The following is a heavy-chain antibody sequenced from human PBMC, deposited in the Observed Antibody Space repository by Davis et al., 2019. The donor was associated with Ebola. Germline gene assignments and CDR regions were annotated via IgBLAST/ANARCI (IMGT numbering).Heavy chain of an antibody. J-gene: IGHJ6*04. Sequence: WGSLRLSCAASGFTLSSYWMSWVRQAPGKGLQWVANINQDGSEKNYVDSVKGRFTISRDNAMNSLYLQMNSLRAEDTAVYYCARDTPCSTMGCYYHYSGMDVWGKGTTVTVSS. CDR2: INQDGSEK. V-gene: IGHV3-7*01. D-gene: IGHD3-10*01. CDR3: ARDTPCSTMGCYYHYSGMDV. CDR1: GFTLSSYW.